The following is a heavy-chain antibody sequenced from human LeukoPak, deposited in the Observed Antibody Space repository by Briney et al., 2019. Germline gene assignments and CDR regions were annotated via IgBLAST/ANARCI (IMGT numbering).Heavy chain of an antibody. V-gene: IGHV3-23*01. J-gene: IGHJ4*02. CDR2: FSGGGDS. CDR1: GFTSGIYA. Sequence: GGSLRLSCAASGFTSGIYAVSWVRQAPGKGLEWVLAFSGGGDSYYADSVKGRFTISRDNSKKILYLQMNSLRAEDTAVYYCGKEVKGHFDLKYWAQGTLVTVSS. CDR3: GKEVKGHFDLKY.